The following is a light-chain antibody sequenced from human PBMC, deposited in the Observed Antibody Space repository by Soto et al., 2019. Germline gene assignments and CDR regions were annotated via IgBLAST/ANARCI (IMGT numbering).Light chain of an antibody. CDR1: SSNIGSNT. Sequence: QLVLTQPPSASGTPGQRVTISCSGSSSNIGSNTVNWYQQLPGTAPKLPIYSNNQRPSGVPDRFSGSKSGTSASLAISGLQSEDEADYYCAAWDDSLNGPVFGGGTKLTVL. V-gene: IGLV1-44*01. J-gene: IGLJ3*02. CDR3: AAWDDSLNGPV. CDR2: SNN.